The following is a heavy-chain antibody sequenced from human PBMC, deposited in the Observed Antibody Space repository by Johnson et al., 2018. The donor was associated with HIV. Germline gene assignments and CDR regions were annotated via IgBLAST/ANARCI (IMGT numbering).Heavy chain of an antibody. V-gene: IGHV3-11*04. CDR2: MSSSGSTI. J-gene: IGHJ3*02. CDR3: ARLPGGYSRDAFHI. Sequence: VQLVESGGGLVKPGGSLRLSCVASGFTFSDYYMTWIRQAPGKGLEWVSYMSSSGSTIYHAESVKGRFTISRDSSKNTLYLQMNSLRAEDTAVYCCARLPGGYSRDAFHILGQGTMVTVSS. D-gene: IGHD5-18*01. CDR1: GFTFSDYY.